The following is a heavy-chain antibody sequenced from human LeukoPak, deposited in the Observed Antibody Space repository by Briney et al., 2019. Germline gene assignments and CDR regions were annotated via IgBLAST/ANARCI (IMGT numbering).Heavy chain of an antibody. J-gene: IGHJ4*02. Sequence: PGGSLRLSCVASGFTSSSYWMNWVRQAPGKGLEWVANIKQDGSEKYYVDSVKGRFTISRDNAKNSLYLQMNSLRAEDTAIYYCVGGSGYWGQGTLVTVSS. CDR1: GFTSSSYW. CDR3: VGGSGY. V-gene: IGHV3-7*01. CDR2: IKQDGSEK. D-gene: IGHD5-12*01.